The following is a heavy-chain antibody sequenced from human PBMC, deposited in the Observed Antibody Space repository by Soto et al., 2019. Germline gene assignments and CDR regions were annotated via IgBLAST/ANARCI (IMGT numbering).Heavy chain of an antibody. V-gene: IGHV3-53*01. J-gene: IGHJ5*02. CDR2: IYSDGNT. Sequence: GGSLRLSCAASGFTVSSNLMSWVRQAPGKGLQWASIIYSDGNTYYADSVKGRFTISRDVSKNTLYLQMNSLRADDTAVYYCARVNPPYPWGQGTLVTVSS. CDR3: ARVNPPYP. CDR1: GFTVSSNL.